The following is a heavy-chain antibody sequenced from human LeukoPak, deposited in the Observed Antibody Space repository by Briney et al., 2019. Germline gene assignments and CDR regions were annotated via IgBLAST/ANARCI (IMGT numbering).Heavy chain of an antibody. J-gene: IGHJ6*03. CDR1: GYTFTSYG. CDR3: ARSGRWLQLGGYYYYYMDV. CDR2: ISAYNGNT. V-gene: IGHV1-18*01. Sequence: ASVKVSCKASGYTFTSYGISWVRQAPGQGLEWMGWISAYNGNTNYAQKLQGRVTMTTDTSTSTAYMELRSLRSDDTAVYYCARSGRWLQLGGYYYYYMDVWGKGTTVTVSS. D-gene: IGHD5-24*01.